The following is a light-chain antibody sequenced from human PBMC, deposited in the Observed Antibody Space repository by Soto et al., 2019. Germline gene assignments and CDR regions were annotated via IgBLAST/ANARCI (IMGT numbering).Light chain of an antibody. V-gene: IGLV2-14*01. CDR1: SSDVGGYNY. J-gene: IGLJ1*01. Sequence: QSALTQPASASGSPGQSITISCTGTSSDVGGYNYVSWYQQHPGKAPKLMIYDVSKRPSGVSNRFSGSKSGNTASLTISGLQAEDEADYYCSSYTSSSTLNYVFGTGTKVTVL. CDR3: SSYTSSSTLNYV. CDR2: DVS.